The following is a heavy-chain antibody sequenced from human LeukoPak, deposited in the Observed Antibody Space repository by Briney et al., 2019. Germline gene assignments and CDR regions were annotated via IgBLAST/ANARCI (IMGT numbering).Heavy chain of an antibody. Sequence: PSETLSLTCTVSGGSISSSSYYWGWIRQPPGKGLEWIGSIYYSGSTYYNPSLKSRVTISVDTSKNQFSLKLSPVTAADTAVYYCARRDRDCSSTSCYGFDPWGQGTLVTVSS. V-gene: IGHV4-39*01. CDR1: GGSISSSSYY. J-gene: IGHJ5*02. CDR2: IYYSGST. CDR3: ARRDRDCSSTSCYGFDP. D-gene: IGHD2-2*01.